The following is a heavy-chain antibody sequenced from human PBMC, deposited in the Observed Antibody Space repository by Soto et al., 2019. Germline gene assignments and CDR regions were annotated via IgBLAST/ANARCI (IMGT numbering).Heavy chain of an antibody. Sequence: EVQLVESGGGLVQPGGSLRLSCGASGSTFSNYWIHWVRQAPGKGLVWVSRINSDGSLTNYADSVKGRFTISRDNAKNTLHLQMNSLRAEDTAVYYCARSLGYFDHWGQGTPVTVSS. CDR2: INSDGSLT. J-gene: IGHJ4*02. CDR3: ARSLGYFDH. V-gene: IGHV3-74*01. D-gene: IGHD3-3*01. CDR1: GSTFSNYW.